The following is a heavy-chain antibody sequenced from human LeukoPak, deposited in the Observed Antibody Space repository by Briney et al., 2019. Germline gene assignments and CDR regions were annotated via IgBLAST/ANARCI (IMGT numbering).Heavy chain of an antibody. CDR1: GFTFSNYR. D-gene: IGHD4-23*01. CDR3: ARAGYGGNFRNFDY. J-gene: IGHJ4*02. CDR2: IKQDGSVT. Sequence: GGSLRLSCTATGFTFSNYRMSWVRQTPEKGLEWVANIKQDGSVTVYVDSVKGRFTISRDNAKNSLYLQMNSLRDEDTAVYYCARAGYGGNFRNFDYWGQGTLVTVSS. V-gene: IGHV3-7*02.